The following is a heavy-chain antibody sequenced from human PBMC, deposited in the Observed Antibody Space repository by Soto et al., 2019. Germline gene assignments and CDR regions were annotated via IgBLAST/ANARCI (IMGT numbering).Heavy chain of an antibody. CDR1: GFTFSGSA. D-gene: IGHD3-3*01. CDR2: IRSKANSYAT. Sequence: GGSLRLSCAASGFTFSGSAMHWVRQASGKGLEWVGRIRSKANSYATAYAASVEGRFTISRDDSKNTAYLQMNSLKTEDTAVYYCTSSDFWSGYYTGSYYGMDVWGQGTTVTVSS. V-gene: IGHV3-73*01. J-gene: IGHJ6*02. CDR3: TSSDFWSGYYTGSYYGMDV.